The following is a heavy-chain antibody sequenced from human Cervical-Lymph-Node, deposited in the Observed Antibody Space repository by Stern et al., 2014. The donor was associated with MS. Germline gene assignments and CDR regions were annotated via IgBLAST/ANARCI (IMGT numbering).Heavy chain of an antibody. D-gene: IGHD2-2*01. V-gene: IGHV3-23*04. Sequence: EVQLVESGGGQVQPGESLRLSCVVSQLNFRSYAMSWARQAPGKGVEWVSTISDSGADTFYADSVKGRFTISRDNSKNTLYLHMHSLRVEDSAMYYCDASDYWGQGTLVTVSS. CDR2: ISDSGADT. CDR1: QLNFRSYA. J-gene: IGHJ4*02. CDR3: DASDY.